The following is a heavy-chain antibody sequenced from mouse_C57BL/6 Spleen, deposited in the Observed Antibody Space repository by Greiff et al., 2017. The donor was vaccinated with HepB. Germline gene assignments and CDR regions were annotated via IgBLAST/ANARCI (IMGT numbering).Heavy chain of an antibody. CDR2: ISSGSSTI. J-gene: IGHJ2*01. D-gene: IGHD1-1*01. CDR1: GFTFSDYG. CDR3: ARNFYYGSSLYYFDY. V-gene: IGHV5-17*01. Sequence: EVQGVESGGGLVKPGGSLKLSCAASGFTFSDYGMHWVRQAPEKGLEWVAYISSGSSTIYYADTVKGRFPISRDNAKNTLFLQMTSLRSEDTAMYYGARNFYYGSSLYYFDYWGQGTTLTVSS.